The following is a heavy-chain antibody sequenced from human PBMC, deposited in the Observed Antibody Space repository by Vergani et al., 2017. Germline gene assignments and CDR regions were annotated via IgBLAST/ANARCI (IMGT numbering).Heavy chain of an antibody. CDR1: GGSITYGAFY. CDR2: IYYSENK. CDR3: ARCFRDEGMIYGGTVENWFDP. J-gene: IGHJ5*02. D-gene: IGHD3-22*01. V-gene: IGHV4-39*01. Sequence: QLQLQESGPGLVKPSETLSLTCTVSGGSITYGAFYWGWIRQSPGKGLEWIGSIYYSENKFYNPSLESRVTLSIDTTKNQFSLKLKSVTAAATAVYYCARCFRDEGMIYGGTVENWFDPWGQGTLVTVSS.